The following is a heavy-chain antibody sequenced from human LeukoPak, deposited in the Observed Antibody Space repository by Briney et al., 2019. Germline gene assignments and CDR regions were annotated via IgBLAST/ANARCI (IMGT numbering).Heavy chain of an antibody. CDR3: ARATLAAAGRGAPDY. V-gene: IGHV1-69*06. J-gene: IGHJ4*02. CDR1: GGTFSSYA. D-gene: IGHD6-13*01. Sequence: SVKVSCKASGGTFSSYAISWVRQAPGQGLEWMGGIIPIFGTANYAQKFQGRVTITADKSTSTAYMELSSLRSEDTAVYYCARATLAAAGRGAPDYWGQGTLVTVSS. CDR2: IIPIFGTA.